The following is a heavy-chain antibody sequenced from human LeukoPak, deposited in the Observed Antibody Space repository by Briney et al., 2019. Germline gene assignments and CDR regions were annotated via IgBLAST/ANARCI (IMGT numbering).Heavy chain of an antibody. CDR1: GFIFSSYG. CDR3: AKDQGPGYSSSWYEDY. V-gene: IGHV3-30*18. CDR2: ISYDGSNK. Sequence: GGSLRLSCAASGFIFSSYGMHWVRQAPGRGLEWVAVISYDGSNKYYADSVKGRFTISRDNSKNTLYLQMNSLRAEDTAVYYCAKDQGPGYSSSWYEDYWGQGTLVTVSS. D-gene: IGHD6-13*01. J-gene: IGHJ4*02.